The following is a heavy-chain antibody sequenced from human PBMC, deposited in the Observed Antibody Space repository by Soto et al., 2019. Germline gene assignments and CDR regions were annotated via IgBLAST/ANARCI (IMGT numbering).Heavy chain of an antibody. CDR3: AISQDRGGRTTFIY. J-gene: IGHJ4*02. V-gene: IGHV3-9*01. Sequence: GGSLRLSCPVSGFTFADNDMHWVRHAPKKGLEWVSGINWKSDIGYADSVKGRFTISRDNAENSLYLQINSLRAEDTALYYCAISQDRGGRTTFIYWGQGTQVTVSS. CDR1: GFTFADND. D-gene: IGHD3-16*01. CDR2: INWKSDI.